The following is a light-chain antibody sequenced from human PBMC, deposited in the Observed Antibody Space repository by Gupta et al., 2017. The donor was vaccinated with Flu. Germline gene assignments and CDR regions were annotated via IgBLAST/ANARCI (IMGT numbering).Light chain of an antibody. V-gene: IGLV2-14*01. CDR1: SSDVGGYKY. CDR2: EVS. Sequence: QSALTQPGSASGSPGQSITVSCTGTSSDVGGYKYVSWYQQHPGKAPKLRIYEVSNRPSGVSNRFACSKSGNRESLTLPVLQAENEAVYDCTSYKSSRTRRVFGGGTKLTVL. CDR3: TSYKSSRTRRV. J-gene: IGLJ3*02.